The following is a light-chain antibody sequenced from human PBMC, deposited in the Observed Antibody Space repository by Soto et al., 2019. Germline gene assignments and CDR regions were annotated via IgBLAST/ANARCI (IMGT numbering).Light chain of an antibody. CDR3: CSYTSTRTYV. CDR2: DVS. CDR1: SSDIGSYNY. J-gene: IGLJ1*01. Sequence: QSALTQPASVSGSPGQSITISCTGTSSDIGSYNYVSWYQQHPGKAPKLMTYDVSNRPSGASDRFSGSKSGNTASLTISGLQAEDEADYYCCSYTSTRTYVFGSGTSSPS. V-gene: IGLV2-14*01.